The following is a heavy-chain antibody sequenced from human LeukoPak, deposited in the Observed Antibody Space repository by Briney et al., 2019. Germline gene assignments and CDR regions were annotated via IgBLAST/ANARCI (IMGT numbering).Heavy chain of an antibody. V-gene: IGHV3-23*01. CDR3: GSGATSLLTDY. CDR1: GFTFSSYA. J-gene: IGHJ4*02. CDR2: ISGSGGST. D-gene: IGHD1-26*01. Sequence: AGGSLRLSCAASGFTFSSYAMSWVRQAPGKGLEWVSAISGSGGSTYYADSVKGRFTISRDNSKNTLYLQMNSLGAEDTAVYYCGSGATSLLTDYWGQGALVTVSS.